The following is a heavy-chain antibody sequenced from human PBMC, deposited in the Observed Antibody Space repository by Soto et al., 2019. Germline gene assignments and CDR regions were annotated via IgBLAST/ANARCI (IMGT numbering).Heavy chain of an antibody. V-gene: IGHV5-10-1*01. CDR3: ATRVGATNIYYGMDV. Sequence: PGAAVKLSRKDSENGFKGKCISCVGRMTGKGLEWMGRIDPSDSYTNYSPSFQGHVTISADKSISTAYLQWSSLKASDTAMYYCATRVGATNIYYGMDVWGQGTTVTVSS. CDR2: IDPSDSYT. D-gene: IGHD1-26*01. CDR1: ENGFKGKC. J-gene: IGHJ6*02.